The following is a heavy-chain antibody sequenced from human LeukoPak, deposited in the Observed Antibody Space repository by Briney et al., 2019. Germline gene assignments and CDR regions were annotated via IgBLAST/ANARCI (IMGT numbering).Heavy chain of an antibody. V-gene: IGHV1-69*13. CDR2: IIPIFGTA. CDR3: AAVVVPAAQVDYYYYYCMDV. J-gene: IGHJ6*03. CDR1: GGTFSSYA. D-gene: IGHD2-2*01. Sequence: SVKVSCKASGGTFSSYAISWVRQAPGQGLEWMGGIIPIFGTANYAQKFQGRVTITADESTSTAYMELSSLRSEDTAVYYCAAVVVPAAQVDYYYYYCMDVWGKGTTVTVSS.